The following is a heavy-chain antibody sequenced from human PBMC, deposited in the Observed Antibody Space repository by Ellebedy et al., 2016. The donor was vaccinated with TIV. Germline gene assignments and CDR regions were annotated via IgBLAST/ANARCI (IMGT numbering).Heavy chain of an antibody. Sequence: PGGSLRLSCAVSGFTFSDYAMHWVRQAPGKGLEWLAVISHDGSYIYYADSVKGRFTISRDNSRKTLYLEINSLRPDDTAVFYCARDACSGWYEGCRYFRNWGQGTLVKVSS. CDR2: ISHDGSYI. J-gene: IGHJ1*01. D-gene: IGHD6-19*01. CDR1: GFTFSDYA. CDR3: ARDACSGWYEGCRYFRN. V-gene: IGHV3-30*04.